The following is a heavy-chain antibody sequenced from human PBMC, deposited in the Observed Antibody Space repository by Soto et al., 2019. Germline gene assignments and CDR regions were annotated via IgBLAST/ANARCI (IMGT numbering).Heavy chain of an antibody. Sequence: SETLSLTCTVSGDSVNSGTYYWSWIRQPPGKGLEWVGYIYHTGRTNYNPSLKNRVTISIDTSKSQFSLNLSSVTAADTAVYFCAGGWPADYFDHWGQGTLVTVSS. D-gene: IGHD3-16*01. V-gene: IGHV4-61*01. CDR2: IYHTGRT. J-gene: IGHJ4*02. CDR3: AGGWPADYFDH. CDR1: GDSVNSGTYY.